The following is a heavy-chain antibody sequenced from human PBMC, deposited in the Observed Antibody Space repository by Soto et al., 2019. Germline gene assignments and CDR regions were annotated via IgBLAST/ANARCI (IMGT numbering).Heavy chain of an antibody. J-gene: IGHJ4*02. V-gene: IGHV4-34*06. CDR2: IAHDGHT. Sequence: TSETLSLTCAVYGGSFSGYYWSWVRQSPRKGLEWIGEIAHDGHTNYNPSLSGRVTMSVDLSNSQFSLKVASVTAADTAVYFCVGGRDYDYWGQGTLVTVSS. CDR1: GGSFSGYY. D-gene: IGHD1-26*01. CDR3: VGGRDYDY.